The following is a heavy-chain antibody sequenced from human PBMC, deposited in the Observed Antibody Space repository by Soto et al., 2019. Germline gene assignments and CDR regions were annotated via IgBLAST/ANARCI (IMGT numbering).Heavy chain of an antibody. CDR3: GAAAAGKIDY. CDR1: GFTFSDSY. CDR2: ISSSDSYR. Sequence: QVQLVESGGGLVKPGGSLRLSCAASGFTFSDSYMSWIRQAPGKGLEWVSYISSSDSYRNYADSVKGRFTISRDNAKNSLYLQMNSLRAEDTAVYYCGAAAAGKIDYWGQGTLVTVSS. J-gene: IGHJ4*02. V-gene: IGHV3-11*05. D-gene: IGHD6-13*01.